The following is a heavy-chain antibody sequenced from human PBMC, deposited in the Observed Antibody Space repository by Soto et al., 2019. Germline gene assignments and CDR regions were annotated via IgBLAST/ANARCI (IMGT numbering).Heavy chain of an antibody. V-gene: IGHV3-53*01. CDR1: GFSVSTNY. Sequence: PXESLRLSCAASGFSVSTNYMTWVRQAPGKGLEWVSVIYSGGSTYYADSVKGRFTISRDNSKNTLHLQMNSLRAEDTAVYYCARGSGSLYYFDFWGRGTLVTAPQ. D-gene: IGHD1-26*01. J-gene: IGHJ4*02. CDR3: ARGSGSLYYFDF. CDR2: IYSGGST.